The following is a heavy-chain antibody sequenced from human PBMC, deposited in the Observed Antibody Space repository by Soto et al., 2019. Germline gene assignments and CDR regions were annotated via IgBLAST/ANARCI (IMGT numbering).Heavy chain of an antibody. CDR3: ARSGSRDIVVVVAATPIDFDY. J-gene: IGHJ4*02. Sequence: EVQLVESGGGLVKPGGSLRLSCAASGFTFSSYSMNWVRQAPGKGLEWVSSISSSSSYIYYAESVKGRFTISRDNAKNSLYLQMSSRRAEDTAVYYCARSGSRDIVVVVAATPIDFDYWGQGTLVTVSS. V-gene: IGHV3-21*01. CDR1: GFTFSSYS. CDR2: ISSSSSYI. D-gene: IGHD2-15*01.